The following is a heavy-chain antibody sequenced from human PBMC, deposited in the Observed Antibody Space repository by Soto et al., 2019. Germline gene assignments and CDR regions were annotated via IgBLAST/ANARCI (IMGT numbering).Heavy chain of an antibody. Sequence: EVQLLESGGGLVQPGGSLRLSCAASGFTFRDYAMSWVRQAPGKGLEWVSTIRGTDGTTYYADSVKGRFTISRDNSKNPLHLQMNSLRAEDAAIYYCARKGGSFYGPFDFWGQGTLVTVSS. CDR2: IRGTDGTT. D-gene: IGHD1-26*01. CDR3: ARKGGSFYGPFDF. J-gene: IGHJ4*02. V-gene: IGHV3-23*01. CDR1: GFTFRDYA.